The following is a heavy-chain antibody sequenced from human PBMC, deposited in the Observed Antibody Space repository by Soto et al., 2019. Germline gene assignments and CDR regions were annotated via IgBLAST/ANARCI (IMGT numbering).Heavy chain of an antibody. Sequence: QVHLVQSGAEVKKPGASVKVPCKASGYTFTSYGISWVRQAPGQGLEWMGWISAYNGNPSYAQKPQGRVTMTPDTSPSTACMERGSLRSDATAVYDYARASGSASRFDPWGQGTLVTASS. D-gene: IGHD1-26*01. V-gene: IGHV1-18*01. CDR3: ARASGSASRFDP. CDR2: ISAYNGNP. J-gene: IGHJ5*02. CDR1: GYTFTSYG.